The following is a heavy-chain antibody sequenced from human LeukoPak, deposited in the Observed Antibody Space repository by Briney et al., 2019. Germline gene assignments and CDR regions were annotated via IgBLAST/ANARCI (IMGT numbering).Heavy chain of an antibody. J-gene: IGHJ4*02. Sequence: VASVKVSCKASGYTFTSYYMHWVRQAPGQGLVWMGIINPSGGSTSYAQKFQGRVTMTRDTSTSTVYMELSSLRSEDTAVYYCARDGNDSSGYYPPYFDYWGQGTLVTVSS. CDR3: ARDGNDSSGYYPPYFDY. CDR2: INPSGGST. V-gene: IGHV1-46*01. D-gene: IGHD3-22*01. CDR1: GYTFTSYY.